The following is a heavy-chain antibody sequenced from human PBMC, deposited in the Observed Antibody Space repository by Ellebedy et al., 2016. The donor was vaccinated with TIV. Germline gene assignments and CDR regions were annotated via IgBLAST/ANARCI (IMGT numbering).Heavy chain of an antibody. CDR3: AKGRDYYGSGSLD. J-gene: IGHJ4*02. Sequence: GESLKISCAASGFTFSSYAMNWVRQAPGKGLEWVSTIRGSGGTRDYADSVKGRFTLSRDNSKNTLYLQMSSLRAEDTAVYYCAKGRDYYGSGSLDWGQGTLVTVSS. CDR1: GFTFSSYA. CDR2: IRGSGGTR. V-gene: IGHV3-23*01. D-gene: IGHD3-10*01.